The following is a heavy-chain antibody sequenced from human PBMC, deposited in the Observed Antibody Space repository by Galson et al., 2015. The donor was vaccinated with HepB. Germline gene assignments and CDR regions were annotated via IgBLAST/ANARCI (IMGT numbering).Heavy chain of an antibody. V-gene: IGHV5-10-1*01. Sequence: QSGAEVKKPGESLRISCKGSGYSFTSYWISWVRQMPGKGLEWMGRIDPSDSYTNYSPSFQGHVTISADKSISTAYLQWSSLKASDTAMYYCARQVKITMVRGVIKGGFDPWGQGTLVTVSS. CDR3: ARQVKITMVRGVIKGGFDP. D-gene: IGHD3-10*01. CDR2: IDPSDSYT. J-gene: IGHJ5*02. CDR1: GYSFTSYW.